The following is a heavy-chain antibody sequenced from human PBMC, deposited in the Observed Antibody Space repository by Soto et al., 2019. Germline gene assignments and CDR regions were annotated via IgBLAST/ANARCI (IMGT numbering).Heavy chain of an antibody. V-gene: IGHV5-51*01. Sequence: GESLKISCKGSGYSFTSYWIGWVRQMPGEGLGVIGIIHPGDSYTRYSPSCQGQVNISADKSISIAYLQWSSLKASDTAMYYCARLTVGYSYGYARAEYFQHWGQGTLVTVSS. CDR2: IHPGDSYT. CDR3: ARLTVGYSYGYARAEYFQH. J-gene: IGHJ1*01. CDR1: GYSFTSYW. D-gene: IGHD5-18*01.